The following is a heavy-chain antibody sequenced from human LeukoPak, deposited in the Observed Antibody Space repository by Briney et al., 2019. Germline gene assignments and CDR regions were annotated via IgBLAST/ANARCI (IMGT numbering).Heavy chain of an antibody. CDR2: NSYSGST. V-gene: IGHV4-59*08. CDR1: GGSISRYY. D-gene: IGHD3-10*01. J-gene: IGHJ5*02. Sequence: KPSETLSLTFPVPGGSISRYYWRWFRQPPPKGLEWIGYNSYSGSTNYNPSLKSRVTISVDTSKNQFSLKLSSVTAADTAVYYCASLHGYGSGRPWGQGTLVTVSS. CDR3: ASLHGYGSGRP.